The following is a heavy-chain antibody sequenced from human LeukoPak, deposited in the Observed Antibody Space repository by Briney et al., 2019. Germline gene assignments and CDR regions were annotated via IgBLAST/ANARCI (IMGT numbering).Heavy chain of an antibody. Sequence: SETLSLTCTVSSGSISTSNYYWGWVRQPPGKALEWIGNIFYSGSTYYSPSLKSRVTISLDTSRNQFSLKLSSVTAADTAVYYCARASGSYYVDYWGQGTLVIVSS. D-gene: IGHD1-26*01. J-gene: IGHJ4*02. V-gene: IGHV4-39*01. CDR1: SGSISTSNYY. CDR3: ARASGSYYVDY. CDR2: IFYSGST.